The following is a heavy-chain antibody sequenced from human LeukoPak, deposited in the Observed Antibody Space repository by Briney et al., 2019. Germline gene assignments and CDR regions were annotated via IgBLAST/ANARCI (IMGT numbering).Heavy chain of an antibody. V-gene: IGHV3-21*01. D-gene: IGHD3-9*01. J-gene: IGHJ4*02. Sequence: GGSLRLSCAASGFTFSSYSMNWVRQAPGKGLEWVSSISSSSSYIYYAGSVKGRFTISRDNAKNSLYLQMNSLRAEDTAVYYCATDWLPPQPSDYWGQGTLVTVSS. CDR1: GFTFSSYS. CDR3: ATDWLPPQPSDY. CDR2: ISSSSSYI.